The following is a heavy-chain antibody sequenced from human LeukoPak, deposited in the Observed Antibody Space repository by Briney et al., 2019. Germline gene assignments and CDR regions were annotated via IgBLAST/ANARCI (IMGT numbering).Heavy chain of an antibody. Sequence: SETLSLTCAVYGESITAYYWTWIRQPPGKRLEWIGEVRHSGNTNYNPSLKSRVTMSVDMSKNQFSLKLNSVTAADTAVYYCAGATATGTGRAFHYWAQGNLVPVSS. CDR1: GESITAYY. J-gene: IGHJ4*02. CDR2: VRHSGNT. CDR3: AGATATGTGRAFHY. V-gene: IGHV4-34*01. D-gene: IGHD3-10*01.